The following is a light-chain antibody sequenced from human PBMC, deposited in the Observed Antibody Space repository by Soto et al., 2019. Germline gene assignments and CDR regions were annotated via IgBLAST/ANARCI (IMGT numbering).Light chain of an antibody. CDR3: CSYAGTFVV. J-gene: IGLJ2*01. Sequence: QSALTQPRSVSGSPGQSVTISCTGTSSDVGGYNYVSRYQQHPGKVPKLMIYDVNKRPSGVPDRFSGSKSGNTASLTISGLQAEDEADYYCCSYAGTFVVFGGGTKLTVL. CDR1: SSDVGGYNY. V-gene: IGLV2-11*01. CDR2: DVN.